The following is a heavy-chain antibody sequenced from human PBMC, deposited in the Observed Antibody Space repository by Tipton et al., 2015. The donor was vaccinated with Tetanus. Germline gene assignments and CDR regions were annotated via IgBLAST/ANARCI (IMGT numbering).Heavy chain of an antibody. CDR3: ARTSGYMYSDT. Sequence: LRLSCTVSGHSIGSGGYHWSWIRQHPGKGLEWIGSIYRRETTYYNPSLKSRVTVSIDMSKNQLSLRLTSVTSADTAVYYCARTSGYMYSDTWGQGTLVTVSS. V-gene: IGHV4-39*07. D-gene: IGHD3-3*01. CDR1: GHSIGSGGYH. CDR2: IYRRETT. J-gene: IGHJ1*01.